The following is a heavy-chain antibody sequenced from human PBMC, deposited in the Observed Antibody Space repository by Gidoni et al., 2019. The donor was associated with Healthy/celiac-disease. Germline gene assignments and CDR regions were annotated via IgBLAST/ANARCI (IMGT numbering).Heavy chain of an antibody. Sequence: QVQLVQSGAAVKKPGASVKVSCKASGYTFTGYYMHWGRQAPGQGLEWMGWINPNSGGTNYAQKFQSRVTMTRDTSISTAYMELSRLRSDDTAVYYCARSSYDFWSGSDAFDIWGQGTMVTVSS. J-gene: IGHJ3*02. CDR2: INPNSGGT. CDR3: ARSSYDFWSGSDAFDI. D-gene: IGHD3-3*01. V-gene: IGHV1-2*02. CDR1: GYTFTGYY.